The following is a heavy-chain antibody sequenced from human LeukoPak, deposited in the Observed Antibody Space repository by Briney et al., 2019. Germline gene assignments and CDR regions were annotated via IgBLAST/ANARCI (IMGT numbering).Heavy chain of an antibody. CDR3: ARGPRYYDFWSGYVA. D-gene: IGHD3-3*01. J-gene: IGHJ5*02. Sequence: SETLSLTCAVYGGSFSGYYWSWIRQPPGKGLEWIGEINHSGSTNYNPSLKSRVTISVDTSKNQFSLKLSSVTAADTAVYYCARGPRYYDFWSGYVAWGQGTLVTVSS. V-gene: IGHV4-34*01. CDR2: INHSGST. CDR1: GGSFSGYY.